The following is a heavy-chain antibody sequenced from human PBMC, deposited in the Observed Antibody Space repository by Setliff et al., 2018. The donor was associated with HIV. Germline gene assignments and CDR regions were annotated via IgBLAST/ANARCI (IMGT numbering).Heavy chain of an antibody. D-gene: IGHD5-18*01. CDR2: IYYSGST. J-gene: IGHJ4*02. CDR3: ARVARYSYGSFES. CDR1: GDSISSYY. V-gene: IGHV4-59*12. Sequence: TSETLSLTCTVSGDSISSYYWSWIRQPPGKGLEWIGYIYYSGSTNYNPSLKSRVTISVDTSKNQFSLKLNSVTAADTAVYYCARVARYSYGSFESWGQGTLVTVSS.